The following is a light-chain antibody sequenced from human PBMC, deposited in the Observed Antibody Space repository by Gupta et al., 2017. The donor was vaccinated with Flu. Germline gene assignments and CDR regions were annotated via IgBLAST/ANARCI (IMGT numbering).Light chain of an antibody. Sequence: DRVTIACRASQGVSNFLAWYQQKPAKVPKLLIYAASAVRSGVPSRFSGSGSGTDFTLTISSLQPEDVATYYCQQYYSVPPITFGQGTRLEIK. V-gene: IGKV1-27*01. CDR2: AAS. CDR3: QQYYSVPPIT. J-gene: IGKJ5*01. CDR1: QGVSNF.